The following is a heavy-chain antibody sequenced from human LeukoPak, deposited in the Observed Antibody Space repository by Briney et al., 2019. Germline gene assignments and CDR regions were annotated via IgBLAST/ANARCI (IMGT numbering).Heavy chain of an antibody. CDR2: ISYDGSNK. CDR3: ARSDDETYSSGWYWFDP. Sequence: GRSLRLSCAASRFTFSSYAMHWVRQAPGKGLEWVAVISYDGSNKYYADSVKGRFTISRDNSKNTLYLQMNSLRAEDTAVYYCARSDDETYSSGWYWFDPWGQGTLVTVSS. V-gene: IGHV3-30-3*01. CDR1: RFTFSSYA. D-gene: IGHD6-19*01. J-gene: IGHJ5*02.